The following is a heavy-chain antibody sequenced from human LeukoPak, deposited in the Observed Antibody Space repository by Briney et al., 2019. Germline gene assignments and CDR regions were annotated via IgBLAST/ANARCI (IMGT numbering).Heavy chain of an antibody. CDR1: GFTFSSYA. J-gene: IGHJ4*02. D-gene: IGHD3-10*01. V-gene: IGHV3-23*01. CDR2: ISGSGGST. Sequence: PGGSLRLSCAASGFTFSSYAMSWVRQAPGKGLEWVSAISGSGGSTYYADSVKGRFTISRDNSKNTLYLQMNSLRAEDTAVYYCAKQETYYYGSGSPHMDYWGQGTLVTVSS. CDR3: AKQETYYYGSGSPHMDY.